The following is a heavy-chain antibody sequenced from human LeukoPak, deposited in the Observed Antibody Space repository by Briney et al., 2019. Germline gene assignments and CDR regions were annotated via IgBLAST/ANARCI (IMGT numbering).Heavy chain of an antibody. V-gene: IGHV3-30-3*01. D-gene: IGHD3-10*01. CDR1: GFTFSSYA. CDR2: ISYDGSNK. Sequence: GGSLRLSCAASGFTFSSYAMHWVRQAPGKGLEWVAVISYDGSNKYYADSVEGRFTISRDNAKNSLYLQMNSLRVEDTAVYYCVRILKGSGSYGAFDCWGQGTLVTVSS. J-gene: IGHJ4*02. CDR3: VRILKGSGSYGAFDC.